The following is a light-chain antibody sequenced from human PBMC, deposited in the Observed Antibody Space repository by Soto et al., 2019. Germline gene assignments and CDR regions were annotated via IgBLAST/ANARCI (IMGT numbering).Light chain of an antibody. CDR1: QSVSTY. CDR2: DTS. CDR3: HQRFNWPLT. Sequence: EIVLTQSPATLSLSPGERATLSCRASQSVSTYLAWYQQKPGQAPRLLIYDTSNRATGIPARFSGGGSGTDFTLTISSLEPEDFAVYYCHQRFNWPLTFGGGTKVDIK. J-gene: IGKJ4*01. V-gene: IGKV3-11*01.